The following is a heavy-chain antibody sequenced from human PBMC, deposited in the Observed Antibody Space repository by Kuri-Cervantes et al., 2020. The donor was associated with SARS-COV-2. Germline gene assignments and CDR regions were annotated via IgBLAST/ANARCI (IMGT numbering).Heavy chain of an antibody. V-gene: IGHV3-30*02. CDR3: ARESIAANLGAFDI. CDR1: GFTFSSYG. D-gene: IGHD6-6*01. CDR2: IRYDGSNK. J-gene: IGHJ3*02. Sequence: GESLKISCAASGFTFSSYGMHWVRQAPGKGLEWVAFIRYDGSNKYYADSVKGRFTISRDNSKNTLYLQMNSLRAEDTAVYYCARESIAANLGAFDIWGQGTMVTVSS.